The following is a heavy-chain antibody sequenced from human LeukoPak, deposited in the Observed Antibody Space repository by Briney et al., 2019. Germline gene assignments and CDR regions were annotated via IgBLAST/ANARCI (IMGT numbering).Heavy chain of an antibody. Sequence: ASVKVSCKPSGYTFTDSYIHWVRQAPGVGLQWMGWISPNNGDTKYAEDFQGRVTMTRDTSISTAYMELTGLTPDDTAVYYWVRSPIGASAYWGRGTLVTVSS. J-gene: IGHJ4*02. CDR3: VRSPIGASAY. D-gene: IGHD3-10*01. V-gene: IGHV1-2*02. CDR1: GYTFTDSY. CDR2: ISPNNGDT.